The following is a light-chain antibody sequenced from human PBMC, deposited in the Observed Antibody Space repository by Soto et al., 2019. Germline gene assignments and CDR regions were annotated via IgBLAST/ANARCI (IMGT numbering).Light chain of an antibody. J-gene: IGLJ1*01. Sequence: QLVLTQPPSASGTPGQRVTISCSGSSSNIGSNTVNWYQQLPGTAPKLLIYSNNQRPSGVPDRFSGSKSGTSASLAISGLQSEDEADYYCAAWDDSLNGPFGTGTKVTVL. CDR2: SNN. CDR1: SSNIGSNT. V-gene: IGLV1-44*01. CDR3: AAWDDSLNGP.